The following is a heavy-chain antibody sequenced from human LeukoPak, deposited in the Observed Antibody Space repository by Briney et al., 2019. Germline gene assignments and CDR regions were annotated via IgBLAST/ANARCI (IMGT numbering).Heavy chain of an antibody. CDR1: GGSISSGGYY. Sequence: PSETLSLTCTVSGGSISSGGYYWSWIRQHPGKGLEWIGYTYYSGSTYYNPSLKSRVTISVDTSKNQFSLKLSSVTAADTAVYYCARGVIAAAHLDYWGQGTLVTVSS. CDR3: ARGVIAAAHLDY. V-gene: IGHV4-31*03. CDR2: TYYSGST. J-gene: IGHJ4*02. D-gene: IGHD6-13*01.